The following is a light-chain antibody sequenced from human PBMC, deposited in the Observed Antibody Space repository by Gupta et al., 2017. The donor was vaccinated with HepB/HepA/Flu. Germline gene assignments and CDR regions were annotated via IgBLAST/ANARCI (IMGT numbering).Light chain of an antibody. Sequence: TLSASVGDRVTITCRASHNINPWLACYQHRPGKAHKLLMYQASILQSGVPSRFSGSGSGTQFTLTITSLQHDDSAIYYCQQDRSYRSFGQGTKLEIK. J-gene: IGKJ2*01. V-gene: IGKV1-5*03. CDR1: HNINPW. CDR2: QAS. CDR3: QQDRSYRS.